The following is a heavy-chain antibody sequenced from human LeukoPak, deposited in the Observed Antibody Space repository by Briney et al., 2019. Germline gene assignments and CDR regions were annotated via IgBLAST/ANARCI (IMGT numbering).Heavy chain of an antibody. CDR3: ARFGKHRAGCLDY. CDR2: VNHSGST. V-gene: IGHV4-34*01. Sequence: SETLSLTCAVYGGSFSDYYWSWIRQPPGKGLEWIGEVNHSGSTNYNPSLKSRVTISVDTSKNQFSLKLSSVTAADTAVYYCARFGKHRAGCLDYWGQGTLVTVSS. J-gene: IGHJ4*02. CDR1: GGSFSDYY. D-gene: IGHD3-3*01.